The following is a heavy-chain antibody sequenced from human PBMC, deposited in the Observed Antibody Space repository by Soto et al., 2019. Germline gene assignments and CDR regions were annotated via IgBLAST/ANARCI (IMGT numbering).Heavy chain of an antibody. Sequence: GGSLRLSCAASGFTFSSNWMHWVRQAPGKGLVWVSHINGDESHTGYADSVKGRFTISRDNAENTLYLQMNSLRAEDTAVYYCARDFPYCSSTSCYSYWGQGTLVTVSS. CDR3: ARDFPYCSSTSCYSY. CDR1: GFTFSSNW. J-gene: IGHJ4*02. CDR2: INGDESHT. V-gene: IGHV3-74*01. D-gene: IGHD2-2*01.